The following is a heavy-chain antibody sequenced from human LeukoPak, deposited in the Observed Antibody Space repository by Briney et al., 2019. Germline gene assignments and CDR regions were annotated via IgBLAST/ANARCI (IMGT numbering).Heavy chain of an antibody. CDR2: FIPIFGTV. V-gene: IGHV1-69*05. CDR1: GGTFSSYA. J-gene: IGHJ4*02. D-gene: IGHD4/OR15-4a*01. CDR3: ANQLDYGDASAFDF. Sequence: SVKVSCKASGGTFSSYAISWVRQAPGQGLEWMGRFIPIFGTVNYAQKFQGRVTITTDESTNIAYMDVSSLRSEDTAVYYCANQLDYGDASAFDFWGQGTLVTVSS.